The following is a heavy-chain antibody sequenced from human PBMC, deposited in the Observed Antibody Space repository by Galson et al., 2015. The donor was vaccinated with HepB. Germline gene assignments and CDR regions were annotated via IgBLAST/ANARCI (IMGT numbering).Heavy chain of an antibody. J-gene: IGHJ5*02. CDR1: GFTFRSYA. D-gene: IGHD5-12*01. Sequence: SLRLSCAASGFTFRSYAIHWVRQVPGKGLEWVAVISYDGSDKYYGDSVRGRFTISRDNSKNTLYLHMNGLRTEDTAIYYCARNRIWGRGSTGYLSTPGVSWGQGTLVTVFS. CDR3: ARNRIWGRGSTGYLSTPGVS. CDR2: ISYDGSDK. V-gene: IGHV3-30-3*01.